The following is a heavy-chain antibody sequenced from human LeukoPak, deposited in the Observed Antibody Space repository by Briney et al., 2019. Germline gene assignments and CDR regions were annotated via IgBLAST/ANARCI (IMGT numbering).Heavy chain of an antibody. CDR3: ARDLDYFDSSGSHRRRNYFDY. Sequence: GGSLRLSCAASGLTVSTNYMTWGRQAPGTGLEWFSIIHSDGSTYYADSVKGRFTISRDNYKNTLYLQMNSLRGEDTAMYYCARDLDYFDSSGSHRRRNYFDYWGQGTLVTVSS. D-gene: IGHD3-22*01. V-gene: IGHV3-53*01. J-gene: IGHJ4*02. CDR2: IHSDGST. CDR1: GLTVSTNY.